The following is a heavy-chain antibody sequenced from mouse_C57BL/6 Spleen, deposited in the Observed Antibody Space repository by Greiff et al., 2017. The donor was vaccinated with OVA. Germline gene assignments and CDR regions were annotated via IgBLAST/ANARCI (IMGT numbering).Heavy chain of an antibody. J-gene: IGHJ2*01. CDR2: IDPSDSYT. V-gene: IGHV1-50*01. Sequence: VQLQQPGAELVKPGASVKLSCKASGYTFTSYWMQWVKQRPGQGLEWIGEIDPSDSYTNYNQKFKGKATLTVDTSSSTAYMQLSSLTSEDSAVYYCATHYYGSSYYFDYWGQGTTLTVSS. D-gene: IGHD1-1*01. CDR3: ATHYYGSSYYFDY. CDR1: GYTFTSYW.